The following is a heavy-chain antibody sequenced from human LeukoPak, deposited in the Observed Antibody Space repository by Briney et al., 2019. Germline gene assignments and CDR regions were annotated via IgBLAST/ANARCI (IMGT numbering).Heavy chain of an antibody. D-gene: IGHD3-10*01. CDR1: GYTFTSYD. V-gene: IGHV1-8*01. CDR3: ARLSPFGGPYYFDY. Sequence: ASVKVSCKASGYTFTSYDINWVRQATGQGLEWMGWMNPNSGNTGYAQKFQGRVTMTRNTSISTAYMELSSLRSEDTAVYYCARLSPFGGPYYFDYWGQGTLVTVSS. J-gene: IGHJ4*02. CDR2: MNPNSGNT.